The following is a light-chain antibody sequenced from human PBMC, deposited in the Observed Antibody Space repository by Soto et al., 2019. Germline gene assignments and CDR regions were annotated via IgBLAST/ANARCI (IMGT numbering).Light chain of an antibody. CDR1: QSVSSS. CDR2: DAS. CDR3: QQRSSWPRT. J-gene: IGKJ1*01. V-gene: IGKV3-11*01. Sequence: IVLTQSPATLSLSPGEKATLSCRASQSVSSSLGWYQHKPGQAPRLLIYDASNRATGIPARFSGSGSGTDFTLTISSLEPEDFAVYYCQQRSSWPRTFGQGTKVDIK.